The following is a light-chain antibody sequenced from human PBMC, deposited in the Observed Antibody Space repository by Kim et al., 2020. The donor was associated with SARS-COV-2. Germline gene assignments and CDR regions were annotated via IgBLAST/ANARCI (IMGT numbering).Light chain of an antibody. CDR1: HSVSNN. CDR3: QQYDYWPPWT. CDR2: GAS. Sequence: SPGETATLSCRARHSVSNNVAWYQQKPGQAPGLLIYGASTRTTDVPARFSVSGSGTDFTLTIIILQSEDLAVYHCQQYDYWPPWTFGQGTKVDIK. J-gene: IGKJ1*01. V-gene: IGKV3-15*01.